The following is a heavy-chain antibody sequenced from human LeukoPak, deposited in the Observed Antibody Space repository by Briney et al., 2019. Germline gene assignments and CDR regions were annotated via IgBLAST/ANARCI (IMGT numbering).Heavy chain of an antibody. J-gene: IGHJ6*02. Sequence: GGSLRLSCAASGFIFDNYNINWVRQAPGKGLEWLSYISSSSSVVVYADSVKGRFTISRHNAKNSVYLQLNSLGVEDTAIYYCARYRENYYYDLDVWGQGTTVTVSS. V-gene: IGHV3-48*01. CDR2: ISSSSSVV. CDR1: GFIFDNYN. CDR3: ARYRENYYYDLDV.